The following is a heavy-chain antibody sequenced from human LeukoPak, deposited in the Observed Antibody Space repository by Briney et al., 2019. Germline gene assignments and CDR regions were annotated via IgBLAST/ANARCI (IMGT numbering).Heavy chain of an antibody. CDR2: IRYDGSNK. CDR3: AKDYSKYGYYYYYMDV. V-gene: IGHV3-30*02. Sequence: VGSLRLSCAASGFTFSSYGMHWVRQAPGKGLEWVAFIRYDGSNKYYADSVKGRFTISRDNSKNTLYLQMNSLRAEDTAVYYCAKDYSKYGYYYYYMDVWGKGTTVTVSS. J-gene: IGHJ6*03. D-gene: IGHD4-11*01. CDR1: GFTFSSYG.